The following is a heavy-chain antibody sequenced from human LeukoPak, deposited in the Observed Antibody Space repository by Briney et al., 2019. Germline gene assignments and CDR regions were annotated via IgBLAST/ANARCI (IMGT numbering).Heavy chain of an antibody. J-gene: IGHJ3*02. Sequence: SETLPLTCAVSGGSISSYYWSWIRQPPGKGLEWIGYIYYSGSTNYNPSLKSRVTISVDTSKNQFSLKLTSVTAADTALYFCARGYGGDRPGDAFDIWGQGTMVTVS. CDR1: GGSISSYY. CDR3: ARGYGGDRPGDAFDI. D-gene: IGHD2-21*02. CDR2: IYYSGST. V-gene: IGHV4-59*01.